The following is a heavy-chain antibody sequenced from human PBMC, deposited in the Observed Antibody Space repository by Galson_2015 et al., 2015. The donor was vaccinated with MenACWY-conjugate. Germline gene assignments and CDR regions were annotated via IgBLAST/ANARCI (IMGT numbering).Heavy chain of an antibody. Sequence: SLRLSCAASGFIFNNYWMHWVRQAPGKGLVWVSRINPGGSSTTYADSVKDRFTISRDNAKNSLYLQMNSLRAEDTAVFYCAKSRGASFYFDAWGQGTLVTVSS. CDR3: AKSRGASFYFDA. D-gene: IGHD1-26*01. CDR2: INPGGSST. J-gene: IGHJ4*02. CDR1: GFIFNNYW. V-gene: IGHV3-74*01.